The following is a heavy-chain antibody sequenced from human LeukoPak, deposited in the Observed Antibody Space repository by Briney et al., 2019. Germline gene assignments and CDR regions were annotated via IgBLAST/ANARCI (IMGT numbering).Heavy chain of an antibody. V-gene: IGHV4-59*01. J-gene: IGHJ4*02. Sequence: GSLRLSCAASGFTFSSYWMNWARQPPGKGLEWIGYIYYSGGTNYNPSLKSRVTISVDTSKNQFSLKLSSVTAADTAVYYCARGAAAGIDSWGQGTLVTVSS. CDR2: IYYSGGT. CDR3: ARGAAAGIDS. D-gene: IGHD6-13*01. CDR1: GFTFSSYW.